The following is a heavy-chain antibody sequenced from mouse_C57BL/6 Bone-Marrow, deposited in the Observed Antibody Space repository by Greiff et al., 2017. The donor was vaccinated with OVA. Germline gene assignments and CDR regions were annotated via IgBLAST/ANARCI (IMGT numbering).Heavy chain of an antibody. CDR2: ISDGGSYT. Sequence: EVNVVESGGGLVKPGGSLKLSCAASGFTFSSYAMSWVRQTPEKRLEWVATISDGGSYTYYPDNVKGRFTISRDNAKNNLYLQMSHLKSEDTAMYYCAREGGVFDYWGQGTTLTVSS. J-gene: IGHJ2*01. CDR3: AREGGVFDY. V-gene: IGHV5-4*01. CDR1: GFTFSSYA.